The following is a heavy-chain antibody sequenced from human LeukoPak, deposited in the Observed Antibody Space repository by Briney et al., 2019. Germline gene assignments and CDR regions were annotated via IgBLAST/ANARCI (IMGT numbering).Heavy chain of an antibody. CDR2: ISNGSSYI. J-gene: IGHJ4*02. D-gene: IGHD4-17*01. V-gene: IGHV3-21*01. CDR3: AREDGEAFDY. CDR1: GFTFSTYS. Sequence: PGGALRLSCAASGFTFSTYSMNGVRPAPGEGLGWVSSISNGSSYIYYADSVKGRFTISRDNAKNSLYLQMNSLRAEDTAVYYCAREDGEAFDYWGQGTLVTVSS.